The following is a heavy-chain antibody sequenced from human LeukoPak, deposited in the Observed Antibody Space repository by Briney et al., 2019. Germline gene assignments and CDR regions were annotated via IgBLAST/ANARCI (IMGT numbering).Heavy chain of an antibody. V-gene: IGHV3-7*01. J-gene: IGHJ3*02. CDR2: IKQDGSEK. CDR1: GFTFSSYW. Sequence: GGSLRLSCAASGFTFSSYWMSWVRQAPGKGLEWVANIKQDGSEKYYVDSVKGRFTISRDNAKNSLYLQMNSLRAEDTAVYYCARIAVSTVTTWYAFDIWGQGTMVTVSS. D-gene: IGHD4-17*01. CDR3: ARIAVSTVTTWYAFDI.